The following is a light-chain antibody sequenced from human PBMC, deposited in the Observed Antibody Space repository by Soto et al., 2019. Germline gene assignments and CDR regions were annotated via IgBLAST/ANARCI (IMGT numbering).Light chain of an antibody. CDR1: QDIRNT. CDR2: AAS. CDR3: LQYYNFSWT. J-gene: IGKJ1*01. V-gene: IGKV1-6*01. Sequence: AIQMTQSPSSLSASVGDRVAISCRASQDIRNTLAWYQQKPGEAPKLLIFAASNLQSGVPSRFSGNGSVTDFTLAITGLQPEDFATYYCLQYYNFSWTFGQGTKEEVK.